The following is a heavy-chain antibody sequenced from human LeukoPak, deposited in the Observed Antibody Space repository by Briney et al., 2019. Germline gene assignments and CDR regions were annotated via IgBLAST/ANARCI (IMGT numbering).Heavy chain of an antibody. J-gene: IGHJ6*03. CDR2: ISGSGGST. V-gene: IGHV3-23*01. CDR1: GFTFSSYA. Sequence: GGSLRLSCAASGFTFSSYAMSWVRQAPGKGLEWVSAISGSGGSTYYADSVKGRFTISRDNSKNTLYLQMNSLRAEDTAVYYCAKVASSDYDFWSGLPTYYYMDVWGKGTTVTVSS. CDR3: AKVASSDYDFWSGLPTYYYMDV. D-gene: IGHD3-3*01.